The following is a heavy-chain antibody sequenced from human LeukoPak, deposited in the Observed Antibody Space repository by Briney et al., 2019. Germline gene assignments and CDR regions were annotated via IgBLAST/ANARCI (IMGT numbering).Heavy chain of an antibody. J-gene: IGHJ4*02. V-gene: IGHV1-46*01. D-gene: IGHD5-24*01. Sequence: ASVKVSCKASGYTFTSYYIHWVRQAPGQGLEWMGIINPSGGSTIYAQKFQGRVTITADESTSTAYMELSSLRSEDTAVYYCARVGDGYNPDYWGQGTLVTVSS. CDR3: ARVGDGYNPDY. CDR1: GYTFTSYY. CDR2: INPSGGST.